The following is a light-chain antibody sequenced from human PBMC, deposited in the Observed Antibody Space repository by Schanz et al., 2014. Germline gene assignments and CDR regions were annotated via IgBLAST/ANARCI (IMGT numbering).Light chain of an antibody. CDR3: QQYNVYTSLT. CDR2: GAS. J-gene: IGKJ4*01. CDR1: QSINNNY. V-gene: IGKV3-20*01. Sequence: EIVLTQSPGTLSLSPGERATLSCRASQSINNNYLAWYQQTPGQAPRLLIYGASNRATAIPDRFSGSGSGTDFTLTISSLQPDDFATYYCQQYNVYTSLTFGGGTKVQIK.